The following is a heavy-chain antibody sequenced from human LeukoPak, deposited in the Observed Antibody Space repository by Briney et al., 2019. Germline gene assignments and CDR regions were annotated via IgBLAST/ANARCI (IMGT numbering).Heavy chain of an antibody. Sequence: PGGSLRLSCAASGFSFSDNYMSWIRQAPGQGLEWVSYISNSGSYTNYPDSVKGRFTISRDNAKNSLHLQMNSLRDEDTAMYYCAIVGGGAFDIWGQGTMVTVSS. V-gene: IGHV3-11*03. CDR3: AIVGGGAFDI. CDR1: GFSFSDNY. D-gene: IGHD3-10*01. CDR2: ISNSGSYT. J-gene: IGHJ3*02.